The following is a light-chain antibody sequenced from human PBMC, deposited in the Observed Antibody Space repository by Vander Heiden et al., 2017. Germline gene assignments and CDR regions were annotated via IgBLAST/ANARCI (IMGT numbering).Light chain of an antibody. CDR1: QRIGSW. CDR3: QQYDTYPIT. J-gene: IGKJ4*01. Sequence: DTQMTQSPSTLSASVGDRVTITCRASQRIGSWLAWLQQKPGKAPKLLIYKASGLGSVVPSRFTGSGSGTEFTLTISSLQPDDFATYYCQQYDTYPITFGGGTKVEI. V-gene: IGKV1-5*03. CDR2: KAS.